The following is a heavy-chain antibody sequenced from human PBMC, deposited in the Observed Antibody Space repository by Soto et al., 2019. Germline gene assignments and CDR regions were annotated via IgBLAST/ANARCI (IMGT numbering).Heavy chain of an antibody. D-gene: IGHD6-13*01. Sequence: PGGLLRLPCAASGFTFSSYAMSWVRQAPGEGLEWVSAISGSGGSTYYADSVKGRFTISRDNSKNTLYLQMNSLRAEDTAVYYCAKDRSSSWYSSQDLDYWGQGTLVTVSS. V-gene: IGHV3-23*01. CDR2: ISGSGGST. CDR3: AKDRSSSWYSSQDLDY. CDR1: GFTFSSYA. J-gene: IGHJ4*02.